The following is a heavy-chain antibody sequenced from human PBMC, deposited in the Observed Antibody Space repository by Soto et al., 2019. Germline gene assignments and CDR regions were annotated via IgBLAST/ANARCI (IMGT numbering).Heavy chain of an antibody. CDR2: ISGNGGTT. Sequence: TGGSLRLSCAASGFTFNSYAMSWVRQAPGKGLEWVSLISGNGGTTNYADSVKGRFTISRDNSKKKLYLQMDSLRAEDTAVYYCAKGKSHTLFGVDTLFDYWGQGTLVTVSS. V-gene: IGHV3-23*01. CDR3: AKGKSHTLFGVDTLFDY. D-gene: IGHD3-3*01. J-gene: IGHJ4*02. CDR1: GFTFNSYA.